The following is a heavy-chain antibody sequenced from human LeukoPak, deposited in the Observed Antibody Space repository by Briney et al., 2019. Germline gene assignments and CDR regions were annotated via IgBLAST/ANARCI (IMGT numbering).Heavy chain of an antibody. Sequence: PGGSLRLSCAASGFTVSSNYMSWVRQAPGKGLEWVSVIYSGGSTYYADSVKGRFTISRDNSKNTLYLQMNSLRAEDTAVYYCASSIAAAFGFDPWGQGTLVTVSS. CDR3: ASSIAAAFGFDP. D-gene: IGHD6-13*01. CDR1: GFTVSSNY. CDR2: IYSGGST. V-gene: IGHV3-53*01. J-gene: IGHJ5*02.